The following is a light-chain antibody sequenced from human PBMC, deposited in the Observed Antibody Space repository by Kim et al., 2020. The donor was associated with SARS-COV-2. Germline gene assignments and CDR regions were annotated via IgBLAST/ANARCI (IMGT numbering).Light chain of an antibody. V-gene: IGKV1-12*02. J-gene: IGKJ4*01. CDR1: QGVGSR. CDR2: SAS. Sequence: SASVGYRVTITCRASQGVGSRLAWYQQKPGKAPRLLIYSASSLQTGVTSRFSGSGSESDFTLTISSLQPEDSATYFCQQANSLPWTFGGGTKLEIK. CDR3: QQANSLPWT.